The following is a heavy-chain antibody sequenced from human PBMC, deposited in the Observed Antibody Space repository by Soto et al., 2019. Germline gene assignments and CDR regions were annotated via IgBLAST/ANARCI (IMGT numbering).Heavy chain of an antibody. Sequence: PGGSLRLSCAASGFTFSSYSMNWVRQAPGKGLEWVSSISSSSSYIYYADSVKGRFTISRDNAKNSLYLQMNSLRAEDTAVYYCARDLGPRAFWFDPWGQGTLVTVSS. D-gene: IGHD3-10*01. CDR2: ISSSSSYI. V-gene: IGHV3-21*01. J-gene: IGHJ5*02. CDR3: ARDLGPRAFWFDP. CDR1: GFTFSSYS.